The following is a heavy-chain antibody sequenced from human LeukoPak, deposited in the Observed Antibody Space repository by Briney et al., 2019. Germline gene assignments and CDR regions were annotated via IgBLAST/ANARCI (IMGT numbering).Heavy chain of an antibody. CDR1: GGSISSYY. Sequence: TSETLSLTCTVSGGSISSYYWSWIRQPPGKGLEWIGYIYYSGSTNYNPSLKSRVTVSVDTSKNQFSLKLSSVTAADTAVYYCARGSSSWYGLFDYWGQGTLVTVSS. CDR2: IYYSGST. V-gene: IGHV4-59*01. J-gene: IGHJ4*02. CDR3: ARGSSSWYGLFDY. D-gene: IGHD6-13*01.